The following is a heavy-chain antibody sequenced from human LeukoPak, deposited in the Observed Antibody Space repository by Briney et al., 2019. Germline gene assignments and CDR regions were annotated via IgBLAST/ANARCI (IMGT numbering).Heavy chain of an antibody. CDR3: ATSNDVRVAPFVP. J-gene: IGHJ5*02. CDR1: DVSINDFQ. V-gene: IGHV4-4*09. D-gene: IGHD3-10*02. CDR2: LHTMGGT. Sequence: SETLSLTCTVSDVSINDFQWSWVPKPPGKGLEWFVNLHTMGGTNYNPSLTSRVTISVGASTRQSSIMLNSVSAAATGVYYCATSNDVRVAPFVPWGEGTLVTVSS.